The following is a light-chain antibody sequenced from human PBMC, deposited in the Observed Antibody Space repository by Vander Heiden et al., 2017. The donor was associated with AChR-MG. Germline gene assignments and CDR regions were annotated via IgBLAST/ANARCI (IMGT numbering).Light chain of an antibody. Sequence: QSVLTQPPSVSGAPGQRVTISCIGSSSNIGAGYAVHWYQQLPGTAPKLLIYGNSNRPSGVPDRFSGSKSGTSASLAITGLQAEDEADYYCQSYDSSLNVVFGGGTKLTVL. V-gene: IGLV1-40*01. CDR2: GNS. CDR1: SSNIGAGYA. CDR3: QSYDSSLNVV. J-gene: IGLJ2*01.